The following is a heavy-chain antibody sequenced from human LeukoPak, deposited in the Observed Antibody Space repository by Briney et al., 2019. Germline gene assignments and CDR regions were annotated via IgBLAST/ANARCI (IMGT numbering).Heavy chain of an antibody. D-gene: IGHD1-26*01. CDR1: RFTFSRYE. Sequence: PGGSLRLSCAASRFTFSRYEMHWVRQSPGKGLEWISYISSSGNTFYYADSVKGRFTISRDNAKNSLFLQMNSLRAEDTAVYYCARDRYSGSYPLDYWGQGTLVTVSS. CDR2: ISSSGNTF. V-gene: IGHV3-48*03. J-gene: IGHJ4*02. CDR3: ARDRYSGSYPLDY.